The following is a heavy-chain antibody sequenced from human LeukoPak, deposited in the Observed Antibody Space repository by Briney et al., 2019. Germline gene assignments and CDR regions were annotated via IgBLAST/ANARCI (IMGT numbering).Heavy chain of an antibody. V-gene: IGHV3-30*03. Sequence: TGGSLRLSCAASGFNFSRNAIHWVRQAPGKGLEWVAVISYDGTNKYCGDSVKGRFTISRDNSKNTLSLQMNSLRAEDTAVYYCARDRRWFGELLVDAFDIWGQGTMVTVSS. CDR1: GFNFSRNA. D-gene: IGHD3-10*01. J-gene: IGHJ3*02. CDR2: ISYDGTNK. CDR3: ARDRRWFGELLVDAFDI.